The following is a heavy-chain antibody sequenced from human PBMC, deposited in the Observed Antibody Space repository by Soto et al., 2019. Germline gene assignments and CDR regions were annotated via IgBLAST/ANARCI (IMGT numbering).Heavy chain of an antibody. J-gene: IGHJ4*02. Sequence: PGGSLRLSCAASGFTVSSNYMSWVRQAPGKGLEWVSVLYSGGSTYYADSVKGRFTISRHNSKNTLYLQMNSLRAEDTAVYYCASSSGSPPDYDYIWGSYRPYYFYYWGQGTLVTVSS. CDR1: GFTVSSNY. V-gene: IGHV3-53*04. CDR2: LYSGGST. D-gene: IGHD3-16*02. CDR3: ASSSGSPPDYDYIWGSYRPYYFYY.